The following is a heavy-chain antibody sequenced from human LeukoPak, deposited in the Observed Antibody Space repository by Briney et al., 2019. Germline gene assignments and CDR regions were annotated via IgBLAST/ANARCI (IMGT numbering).Heavy chain of an antibody. CDR1: GYTFTGYY. CDR2: INPNSGGT. D-gene: IGHD2-2*01. Sequence: GASVKVSCKASGYTFTGYYMHWVRQAPGQGLEWMGWINPNSGGTNYAQKFQGRVTMIRDTSISTAYMELSRLRSDDTAVYYCARDRKIVVVPAASNWFDPWGQGTLVTVSS. J-gene: IGHJ5*02. V-gene: IGHV1-2*02. CDR3: ARDRKIVVVPAASNWFDP.